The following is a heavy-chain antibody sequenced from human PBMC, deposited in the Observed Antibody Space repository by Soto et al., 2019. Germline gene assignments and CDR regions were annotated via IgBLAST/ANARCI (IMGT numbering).Heavy chain of an antibody. V-gene: IGHV3-23*01. CDR1: GFTMANVY. CDR2: ISSSGRRT. Sequence: LILACRGRGFTMANVYICLVAESPGKGLYWVSGISSSGRRTYYADSVKGRFTISRDNSKSTLYLQMDSLRADDTAVYYCAKVAKSGVVIEHFDSWGQGSLANVSS. D-gene: IGHD3-3*01. CDR3: AKVAKSGVVIEHFDS. J-gene: IGHJ4*02.